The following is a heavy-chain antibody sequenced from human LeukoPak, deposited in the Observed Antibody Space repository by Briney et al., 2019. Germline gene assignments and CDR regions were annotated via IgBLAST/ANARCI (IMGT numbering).Heavy chain of an antibody. CDR1: GGSISSYY. D-gene: IGHD2-15*01. Sequence: SETLSLTCTVSGGSISSYYWSWIRQPPGKGLEWIGYIYYSGSTNYNPSLKSRVTISVDTSKNQFSLKLSSVTAADTAVYYCARDRRVDCSGGGCYGGVIYYYYGMDVWGQGTTVTVSS. CDR3: ARDRRVDCSGGGCYGGVIYYYYGMDV. CDR2: IYYSGST. V-gene: IGHV4-59*01. J-gene: IGHJ6*02.